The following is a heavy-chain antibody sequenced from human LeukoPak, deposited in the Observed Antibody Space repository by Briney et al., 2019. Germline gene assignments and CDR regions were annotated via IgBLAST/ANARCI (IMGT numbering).Heavy chain of an antibody. D-gene: IGHD3-22*01. CDR2: INHSGST. V-gene: IGHV4-34*01. CDR3: ASVYDSSGFYPF. Sequence: SETLSLTCAVYGGSFSGYYWSWIRQPPGKGLEWIGEINHSGSTNYNPSLKSRVTISVDTSKNQFSLKLSSVTAADTAVYYCASVYDSSGFYPFWGQGTLVTVSS. CDR1: GGSFSGYY. J-gene: IGHJ4*02.